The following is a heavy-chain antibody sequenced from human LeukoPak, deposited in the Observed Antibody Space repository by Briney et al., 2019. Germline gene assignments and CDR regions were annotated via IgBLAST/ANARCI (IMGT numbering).Heavy chain of an antibody. V-gene: IGHV4-61*02. CDR1: GGSISSSSYY. D-gene: IGHD1-26*01. CDR3: ARLPSGYFDY. Sequence: SETLSLTCTVSGGSISSSSYYWSWIRQPAGKGLEWIGRIYTSGSTNYNPSLKSRVTISVDTSKNQFSLKLSSVTAADTAVYYCARLPSGYFDYWGQGTLVTVSS. J-gene: IGHJ4*02. CDR2: IYTSGST.